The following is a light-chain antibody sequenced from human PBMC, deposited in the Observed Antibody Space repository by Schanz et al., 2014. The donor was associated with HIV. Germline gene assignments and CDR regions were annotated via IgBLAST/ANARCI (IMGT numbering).Light chain of an antibody. Sequence: ETVLTQSPGSLSLSPGERATLSCRASQSLGGSQLAWYQHKPGQAPRLLIYGASTRATGIPARFSGSGSGTEFTLTISSLQSEDFAVYYCQQYDNWPPITFGQGTRLDIK. J-gene: IGKJ5*01. V-gene: IGKV3-15*01. CDR1: QSLGGS. CDR3: QQYDNWPPIT. CDR2: GAS.